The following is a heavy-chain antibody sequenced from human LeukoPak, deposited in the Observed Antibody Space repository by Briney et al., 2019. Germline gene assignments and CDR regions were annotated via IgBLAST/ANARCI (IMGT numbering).Heavy chain of an antibody. D-gene: IGHD6-19*01. CDR3: ASTLQWLAFDY. Sequence: SETLSLTCTVSGGSISSSSYYWGWIRQPPGKGLEWIGYIHYSGSTNYNPSLRSRVTVSVDTSKNQISLKLSSVTAADTAVYYCASTLQWLAFDYWGRGTLVTVSS. J-gene: IGHJ2*01. CDR2: IHYSGST. CDR1: GGSISSSSYY. V-gene: IGHV4-61*05.